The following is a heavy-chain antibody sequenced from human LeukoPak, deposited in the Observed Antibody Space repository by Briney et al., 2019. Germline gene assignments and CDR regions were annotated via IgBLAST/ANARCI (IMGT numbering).Heavy chain of an antibody. V-gene: IGHV5-51*01. Sequence: GGSLKISCKGSGYSFTSYWIGWVRQVPWKGLEWMAFINPRDSDTRYSPSFQGQVTISVDKSISTIYLQWNGLKASDTAVYYCARQGGEVVISHWGQGTLVTVSS. CDR2: INPRDSDT. CDR3: ARQGGEVVISH. CDR1: GYSFTSYW. J-gene: IGHJ4*02. D-gene: IGHD3-22*01.